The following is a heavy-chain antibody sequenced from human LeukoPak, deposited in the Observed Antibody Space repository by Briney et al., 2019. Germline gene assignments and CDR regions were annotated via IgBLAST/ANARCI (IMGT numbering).Heavy chain of an antibody. D-gene: IGHD2-2*01. CDR3: ARSSPHCSSTSCCNDAFDI. J-gene: IGHJ3*02. Sequence: PGGSLRLSCAASGFTFSSYSMNWVRQAPGKGLEWVSSISSSSSYIYYADSVKGRFTISRDNAKNSLYLQMNSLRAEDTAVYYCARSSPHCSSTSCCNDAFDIWGQGTMVTVSS. CDR2: ISSSSSYI. V-gene: IGHV3-21*01. CDR1: GFTFSSYS.